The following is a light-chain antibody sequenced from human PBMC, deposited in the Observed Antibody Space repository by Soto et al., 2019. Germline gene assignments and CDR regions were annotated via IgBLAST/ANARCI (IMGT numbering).Light chain of an antibody. Sequence: EIVLTQSPATLSLSPGDRATLSCWASQSVSSYLAWYQQKRGQAPRLLIYDASNRATGLPARFSGSGSGTDFTLTISSLQPEDFAVYYCQQRSYLPITFGQGTRLEIK. CDR1: QSVSSY. J-gene: IGKJ5*01. CDR2: DAS. V-gene: IGKV3-11*01. CDR3: QQRSYLPIT.